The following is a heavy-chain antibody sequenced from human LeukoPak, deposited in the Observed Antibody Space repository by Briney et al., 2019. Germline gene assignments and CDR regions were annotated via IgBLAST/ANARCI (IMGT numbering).Heavy chain of an antibody. J-gene: IGHJ3*02. D-gene: IGHD3-22*01. Sequence: SETLSLTCAVYGGSLSAYYWSWIRQLPGKGLECIGFIYYSGSTFYNPSLKSRVTISIDTSKNQFSLKLSSVTAADTAVYYCASLYYFDSSGYYYGKADIWGQGTMVTVSS. CDR1: GGSLSAYY. CDR3: ASLYYFDSSGYYYGKADI. CDR2: IYYSGST. V-gene: IGHV4-31*11.